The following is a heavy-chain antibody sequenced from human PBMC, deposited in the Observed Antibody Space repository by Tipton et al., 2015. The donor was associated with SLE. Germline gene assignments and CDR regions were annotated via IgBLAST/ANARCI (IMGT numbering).Heavy chain of an antibody. Sequence: RSLRLSCTASGFTFSSYGMHWVRQAPGKGLEWVAVIWYDGSNKYYADSVKGRFTISRDNSKNTLYLQMNSLRAEDTAVYYCARELWSGGGYYYYYYGMDVWGQGTTVTVSS. D-gene: IGHD3-10*01. J-gene: IGHJ6*02. CDR3: ARELWSGGGYYYYYYGMDV. V-gene: IGHV3-33*01. CDR1: GFTFSSYG. CDR2: IWYDGSNK.